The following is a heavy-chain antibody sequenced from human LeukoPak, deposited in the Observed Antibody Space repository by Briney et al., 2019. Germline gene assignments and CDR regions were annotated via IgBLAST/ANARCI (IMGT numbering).Heavy chain of an antibody. CDR2: IYTSGST. CDR3: ARGDGKDSSSSARYFDY. J-gene: IGHJ4*02. V-gene: IGHV4-4*09. D-gene: IGHD6-13*01. CDR1: GGSISTYY. Sequence: SETLSLTCTVSGGSISTYYWSWIRQPPGKGLEWIGYIYTSGSTNYNPSLKSRVTMSVDTSKNQFSLKLSSVTAADTAVYYCARGDGKDSSSSARYFDYWGQGTLVTVSS.